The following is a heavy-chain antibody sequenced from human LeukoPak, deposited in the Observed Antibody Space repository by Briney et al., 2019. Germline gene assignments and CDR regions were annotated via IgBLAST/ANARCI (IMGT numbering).Heavy chain of an antibody. CDR2: IIPIFGTA. J-gene: IGHJ6*03. CDR1: GGTFSSYA. Sequence: ASVKVSCKASGGTFSSYAISWVRQAPGQGLEWMGGIIPIFGTANYAQKFQGRVTITTDESTSTAYMELSSLRSEDTAVYYCARALPLGNNNYYYMDVWGKGTTVTVSS. V-gene: IGHV1-69*05. CDR3: ARALPLGNNNYYYMDV. D-gene: IGHD1/OR15-1a*01.